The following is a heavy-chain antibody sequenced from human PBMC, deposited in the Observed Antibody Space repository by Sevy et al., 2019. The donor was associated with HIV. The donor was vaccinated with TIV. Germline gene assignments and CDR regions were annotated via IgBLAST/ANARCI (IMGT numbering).Heavy chain of an antibody. CDR1: GGSFSGYY. Sequence: SETLSLTCAVYGGSFSGYYWSWIRQPPGKGLEWIGEINHSGSTNYNPSLKSRVTISVDTSKNQFSLKLSSVTAADTAVYYCARAIAARPSGVDYWGLGTLVTVSS. CDR2: INHSGST. CDR3: ARAIAARPSGVDY. D-gene: IGHD6-6*01. J-gene: IGHJ4*02. V-gene: IGHV4-34*01.